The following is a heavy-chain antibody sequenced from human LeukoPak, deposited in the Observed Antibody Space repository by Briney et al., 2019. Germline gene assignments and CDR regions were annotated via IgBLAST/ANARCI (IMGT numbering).Heavy chain of an antibody. D-gene: IGHD5-18*01. CDR3: VRDWPGDSYGADP. CDR1: GFTFSDYW. Sequence: PGGSLRLSCAASGFTFSDYWMNWVRQAPGMGLEWVANIRQDGSQKYYVDSVKGRFTISRDNAKNSLYLQMNSLRAEDTAVYYCVRDWPGDSYGADPWGQGTLVTVS. CDR2: IRQDGSQK. J-gene: IGHJ5*02. V-gene: IGHV3-7*01.